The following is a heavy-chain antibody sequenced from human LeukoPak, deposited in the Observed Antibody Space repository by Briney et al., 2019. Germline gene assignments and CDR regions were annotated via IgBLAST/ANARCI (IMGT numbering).Heavy chain of an antibody. CDR2: FHTSGGT. J-gene: IGHJ5*02. V-gene: IGHV4-61*02. CDR3: ASTVFGVTYNWFDP. CDR1: GDSISSGSYF. D-gene: IGHD3-3*01. Sequence: ASQTLSLTCTVSGDSISSGSYFWSWVRQPAGKALEWIGRFHTSGGTNYNPSLESRVTISVDTPKNQFSLKLTSVTAADTAVYYCASTVFGVTYNWFDPWGQGTLVTVSS.